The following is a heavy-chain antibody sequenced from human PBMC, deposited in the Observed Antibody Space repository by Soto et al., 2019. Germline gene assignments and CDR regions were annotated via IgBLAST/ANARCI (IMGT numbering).Heavy chain of an antibody. D-gene: IGHD2-15*01. CDR1: GGTFTTYA. Sequence: QVQLVQSGAEVKKPGSSVKVSCKASGGTFTTYAISWVRQAPGQGLEWRGWINSGNGNTKYSQKFQGRVTITRDVSANTAYMELSSLRSEDTAVYYCVRDGTLWWYIAGGDPFDLWGQGTMVTVSS. CDR2: INSGNGNT. V-gene: IGHV1-3*01. J-gene: IGHJ3*01. CDR3: VRDGTLWWYIAGGDPFDL.